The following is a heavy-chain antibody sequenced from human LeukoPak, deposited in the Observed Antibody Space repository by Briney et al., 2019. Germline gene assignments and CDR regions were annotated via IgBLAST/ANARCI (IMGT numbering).Heavy chain of an antibody. CDR2: LSGSGGST. CDR1: GFTLSSYA. Sequence: QTGGSLRLSCAVSGFTLSSYAMSWVRHAPGKGLEWVSALSGSGGSTYYADSVKGRFTISRDNSKNTLYLQMNSLRAEDTAVYYCAKDSSSWYIDYFDYWGQGTLVTVSS. D-gene: IGHD6-13*01. CDR3: AKDSSSWYIDYFDY. V-gene: IGHV3-23*01. J-gene: IGHJ4*02.